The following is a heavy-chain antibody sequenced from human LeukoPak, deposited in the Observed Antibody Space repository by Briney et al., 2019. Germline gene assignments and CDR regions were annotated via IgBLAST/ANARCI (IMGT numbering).Heavy chain of an antibody. CDR2: ISSSGDTI. CDR1: GFTFSSYG. CDR3: ARGFWSGSAY. D-gene: IGHD3-3*01. V-gene: IGHV3-48*01. J-gene: IGHJ4*02. Sequence: PTGGSLRLSCAASGFTFSSYGMNWVRQAPGKGLEWVSYISSSGDTIFYADSVKGRFTISRDNAKNSLYLQMNSLRAEDTAVYYCARGFWSGSAYWGQGTLVTVSS.